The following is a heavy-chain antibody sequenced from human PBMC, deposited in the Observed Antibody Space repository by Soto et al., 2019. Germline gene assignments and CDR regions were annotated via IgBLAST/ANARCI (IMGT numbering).Heavy chain of an antibody. CDR2: INSDGSST. Sequence: PGGSLRLSCAGSGFTFSTYRIHWVRQVPGKGLVWVSHINSDGSSTYYANSVKGRFTISRDNSRNTLYLQMGSLRAEDMAVYYCARGRPSNDRIMDIVVVPAADFDYWGQGTLVTVSS. CDR1: GFTFSTYR. V-gene: IGHV3-74*01. D-gene: IGHD2-2*03. J-gene: IGHJ4*02. CDR3: ARGRPSNDRIMDIVVVPAADFDY.